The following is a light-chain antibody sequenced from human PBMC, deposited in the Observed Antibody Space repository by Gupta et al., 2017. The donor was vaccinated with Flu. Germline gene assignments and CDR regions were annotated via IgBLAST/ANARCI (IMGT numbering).Light chain of an antibody. V-gene: IGKV3-20*01. CDR2: LTS. CDR1: QSLSRGY. J-gene: IGKJ1*01. CDR3: QQYDSSPWT. Sequence: EIVLTQSPDTLSLSPGERATLSCRASQSLSRGYLAWYQQRPGQAPRLLIYLTSFRATGIPDRFTGSGSATDFTLTIDRLEPEDFATYYCQQYDSSPWTFGQGTKVDIK.